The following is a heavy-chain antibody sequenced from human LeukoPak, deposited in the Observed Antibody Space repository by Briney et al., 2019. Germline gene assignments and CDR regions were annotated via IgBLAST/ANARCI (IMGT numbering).Heavy chain of an antibody. J-gene: IGHJ4*02. D-gene: IGHD5-18*01. CDR2: IFPSGGEI. Sequence: GGSLRLSCAASGFTFSTFAMIWVRHPPGKGLGWVSSIFPSGGEIHYADSVRGRFTISRDNSKSTLSLQMNSLRAEDTAIYYCATYRQVLLPFESWGQGTLVTVSS. CDR1: GFTFSTFA. V-gene: IGHV3-23*01. CDR3: ATYRQVLLPFES.